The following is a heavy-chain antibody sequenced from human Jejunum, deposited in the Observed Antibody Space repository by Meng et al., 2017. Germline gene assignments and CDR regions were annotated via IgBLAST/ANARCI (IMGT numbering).Heavy chain of an antibody. Sequence: SETLSLTCTVSGGSISSYYWTWIRQPPGKGLEWIGYVRYSGANKNSSLESRVTMSLDRSKNQLSLRLGSVTSADTAVYYCARGVVTTGTKSYFENWGQGPWSPSPQ. V-gene: IGHV4-59*01. CDR2: VRYSGA. J-gene: IGHJ4*02. CDR3: ARGVVTTGTKSYFEN. CDR1: GGSISSYY. D-gene: IGHD2-21*02.